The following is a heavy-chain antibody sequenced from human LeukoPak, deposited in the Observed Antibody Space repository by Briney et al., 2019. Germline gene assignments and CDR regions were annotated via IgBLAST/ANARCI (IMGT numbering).Heavy chain of an antibody. CDR3: ARDQSLNWNYDYFDS. CDR2: IYISGGT. D-gene: IGHD1-7*01. J-gene: IGHJ4*02. V-gene: IGHV4-4*07. CDR1: GVSISSHY. Sequence: PSETLSLTCTVSGVSISSHYWSWIRQPAGKALEWIGRIYISGGTQYNPSLNSRVTMSLDTFKNQFSLRLSSVTAADTAVYYCARDQSLNWNYDYFDSWGQGTLVTVSS.